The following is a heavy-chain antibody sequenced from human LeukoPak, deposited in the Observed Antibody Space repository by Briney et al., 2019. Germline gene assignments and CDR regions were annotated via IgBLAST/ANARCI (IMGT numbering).Heavy chain of an antibody. D-gene: IGHD3-10*01. CDR1: GFTFSSYS. J-gene: IGHJ5*02. Sequence: GSLRLSCAASGFTFSSYSMNWVRQAPRKGLEWVSYISSSSSTIYYADSVKGRFTISRDNAKNSLYLQMNSLRDEDTAVYYCARDRMVLPIPQRVNWFDPWGPGNLVTVSS. V-gene: IGHV3-48*02. CDR2: ISSSSSTI. CDR3: ARDRMVLPIPQRVNWFDP.